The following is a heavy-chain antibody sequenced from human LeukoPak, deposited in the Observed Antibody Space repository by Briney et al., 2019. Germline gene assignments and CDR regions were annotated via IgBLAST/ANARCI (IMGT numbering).Heavy chain of an antibody. CDR2: IYSSGST. V-gene: IGHV4-4*07. Sequence: PSETLSLTCTVSGGSINSYYWSWIRQPPGKGLAWIGRIYSSGSTNYNPSLKSRVSMSVDTSKNQSSLKLTSVTAADTAVYYCARGGKATVVTMWGQGILVTVSS. CDR3: ARGGKATVVTM. CDR1: GGSINSYY. D-gene: IGHD4-23*01. J-gene: IGHJ4*02.